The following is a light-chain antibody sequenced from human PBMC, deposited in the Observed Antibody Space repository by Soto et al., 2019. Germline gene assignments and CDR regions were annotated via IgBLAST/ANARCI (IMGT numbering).Light chain of an antibody. CDR3: QVWDSSSEHVV. Sequence: SYELTQPPSVSVAPGRTARITCGGDDIRSKSVHWYQQKPGQAPVLVVHDDTDRPSGIPERISGSNSGNTATLTISGVEAGDEADYYCQVWDSSSEHVVFGGGTQLTVL. J-gene: IGLJ2*01. V-gene: IGLV3-21*02. CDR1: DIRSKS. CDR2: DDT.